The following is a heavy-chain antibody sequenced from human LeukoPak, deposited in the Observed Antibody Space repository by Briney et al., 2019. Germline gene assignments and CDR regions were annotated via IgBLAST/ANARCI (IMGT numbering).Heavy chain of an antibody. V-gene: IGHV1-8*03. D-gene: IGHD2-2*02. CDR1: GYTFTSYD. J-gene: IGHJ6*03. Sequence: VASVKVSCXASGYTFTSYDINWVRQANGQGLEWMGWMNPNSGNTGYAQKFQGRVTITRNTSISTAYMELSSLRSEDTAVYYCARGSYCSSTSCYTGYYYYYYMDVWGKGTTVTVSS. CDR2: MNPNSGNT. CDR3: ARGSYCSSTSCYTGYYYYYYMDV.